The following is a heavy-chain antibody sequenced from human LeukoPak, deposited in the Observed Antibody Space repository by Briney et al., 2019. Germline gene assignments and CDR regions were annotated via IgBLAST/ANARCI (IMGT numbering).Heavy chain of an antibody. J-gene: IGHJ5*02. CDR2: IKNDGTT. Sequence: PGGSLRLSCVGSGFTFSNAWMSWVRQAPGKGLEWLALIKNDGTTDYAAPVKGRFTISRDDSKNTLYLQMNSLKTEDTAVYYCNRGRYYHWGQGTLVTVSS. D-gene: IGHD3-10*01. CDR1: GFTFSNAW. V-gene: IGHV3-15*01. CDR3: NRGRYYH.